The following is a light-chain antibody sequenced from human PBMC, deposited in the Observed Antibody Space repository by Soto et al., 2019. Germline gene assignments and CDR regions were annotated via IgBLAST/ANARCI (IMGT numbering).Light chain of an antibody. CDR3: QLYGSSPWT. Sequence: IVLTQSPVTLSLSPGEGATLSCRASQSVTGTNLAWYQQRAGQAPRLLIYGASSRATGIPDRFSGSGSGTDFTLTITRLEPEDYAVYYCQLYGSSPWTFGQGTKVDIK. J-gene: IGKJ1*01. V-gene: IGKV3-20*01. CDR1: QSVTGTN. CDR2: GAS.